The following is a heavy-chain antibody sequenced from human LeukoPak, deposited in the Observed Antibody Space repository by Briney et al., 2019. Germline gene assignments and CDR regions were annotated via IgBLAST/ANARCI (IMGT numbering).Heavy chain of an antibody. D-gene: IGHD7-27*01. J-gene: IGHJ4*02. V-gene: IGHV6-1*01. CDR2: TYYRSKWYN. CDR3: TREYELGTPVAYLDY. Sequence: SQTLSLTCAFSGDSVSSNSAAWNWIRQSPSRGLEWLGRTYYRSKWYNNYAVSVKSRITINPDTSKNQFSLQLNSVTPEDTAVYYCTREYELGTPVAYLDYWGQGTPVTVSS. CDR1: GDSVSSNSAA.